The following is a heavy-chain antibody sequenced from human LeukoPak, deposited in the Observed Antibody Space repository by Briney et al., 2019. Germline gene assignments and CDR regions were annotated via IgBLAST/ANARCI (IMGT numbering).Heavy chain of an antibody. J-gene: IGHJ6*03. D-gene: IGHD4-11*01. Sequence: GESLRLSCEASGFAFNSYTIRWVRQAPGKGLESVAAITSRSSHIYIADSVKGRFTISRDNAKSSLFLQMSSLRVEDTAVYYCARVAQGATTETYFYYYMDVWGKGTTVTVSS. CDR2: ITSRSSHI. V-gene: IGHV3-21*01. CDR1: GFAFNSYT. CDR3: ARVAQGATTETYFYYYMDV.